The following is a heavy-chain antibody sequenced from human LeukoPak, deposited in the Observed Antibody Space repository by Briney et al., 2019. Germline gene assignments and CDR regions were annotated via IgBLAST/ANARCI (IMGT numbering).Heavy chain of an antibody. Sequence: GGSLRLSCAASGFSFSSNGMRWVRQAPGKGLEWVALIWYDGNNKYYADSVKGRFTISRDNSKNTLYLQMNSLRAEDTAVYYCARDPYGSSWYGFDYWGQGTLVTVSS. V-gene: IGHV3-33*01. D-gene: IGHD6-13*01. CDR2: IWYDGNNK. CDR1: GFSFSSNG. CDR3: ARDPYGSSWYGFDY. J-gene: IGHJ4*02.